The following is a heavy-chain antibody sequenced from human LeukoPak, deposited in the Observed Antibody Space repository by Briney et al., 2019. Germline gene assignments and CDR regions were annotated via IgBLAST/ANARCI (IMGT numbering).Heavy chain of an antibody. D-gene: IGHD3-10*01. CDR2: ILSDHTT. CDR3: ARGLLESQFDH. Sequence: GGSLRLSCAASGFTVRSNYMSWVRQAPGKRLEWVSIILSDHTTHYADSVKGRFTFSRDDSKNSLHLQMNRLRVEDTALYYCARGLLESQFDHWGQGTLVTASS. CDR1: GFTVRSNY. V-gene: IGHV3-53*01. J-gene: IGHJ4*02.